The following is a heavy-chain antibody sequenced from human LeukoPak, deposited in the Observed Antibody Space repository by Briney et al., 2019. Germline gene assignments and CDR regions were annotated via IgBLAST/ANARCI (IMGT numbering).Heavy chain of an antibody. CDR1: GFTFSDYY. J-gene: IGHJ4*02. CDR2: ISSSGSTI. V-gene: IGHV3-11*04. CDR3: ARDIPPYYRNDY. D-gene: IGHD1-26*01. Sequence: GGSLRLSCAASGFTFSDYYMSWIRQAPGKGLEWVSYISSSGSTIYYPDSVKGRFTISRDNAKNSLYLRMNSLRAEDTAVYYCARDIPPYYRNDYWGQGTLVTVSS.